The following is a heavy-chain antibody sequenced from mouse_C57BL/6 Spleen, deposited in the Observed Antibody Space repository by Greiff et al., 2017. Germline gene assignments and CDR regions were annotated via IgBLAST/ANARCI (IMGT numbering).Heavy chain of an antibody. CDR1: GFTFSSYA. Sequence: EVQGVESGEGLVKPGGSLKLSCAASGFTFSSYAMSWVRQTPEKRLEWVAYISSGGDYIYYADTVKGRFTISRDNARNTRYLQMSSLKSEDTAMYYCTRDKASSGYSYAMDYWGQGTSVTVSS. J-gene: IGHJ4*01. D-gene: IGHD3-2*02. CDR3: TRDKASSGYSYAMDY. V-gene: IGHV5-9-1*02. CDR2: ISSGGDYI.